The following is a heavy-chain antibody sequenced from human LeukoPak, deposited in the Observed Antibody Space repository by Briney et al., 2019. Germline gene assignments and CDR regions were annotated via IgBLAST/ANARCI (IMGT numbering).Heavy chain of an antibody. Sequence: PSETLSLTCTVSGGSISSYYWSWIRQPAGKGLEWIGRIYTSGSTNYNPSLKSRVTMSVDTSKNQCSLKLSSVTAADTAVYYCARDRYYYDSSGYSLFDYWGQGTLVTVSS. V-gene: IGHV4-4*07. CDR3: ARDRYYYDSSGYSLFDY. CDR2: IYTSGST. J-gene: IGHJ4*02. D-gene: IGHD3-22*01. CDR1: GGSISSYY.